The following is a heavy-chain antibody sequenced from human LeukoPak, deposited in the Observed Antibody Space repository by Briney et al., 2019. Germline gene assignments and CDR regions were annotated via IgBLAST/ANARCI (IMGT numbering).Heavy chain of an antibody. D-gene: IGHD3-10*01. CDR2: IYHSGST. CDR1: GGSISSSNW. V-gene: IGHV4-4*02. J-gene: IGHJ5*02. Sequence: PSETLSLTCAVSGGSISSSNWWSWVRQPPGKGLEWIGEIYHSGSTNYNPSLKSRVTISVDKSKNQFSLKLSSVTAADTAVYYCARSQKLGITVRGAYNWFDPWGQGTLVTVSS. CDR3: ARSQKLGITVRGAYNWFDP.